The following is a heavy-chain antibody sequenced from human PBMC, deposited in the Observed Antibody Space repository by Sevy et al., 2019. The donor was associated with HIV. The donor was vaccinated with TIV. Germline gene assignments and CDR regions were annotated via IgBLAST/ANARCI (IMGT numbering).Heavy chain of an antibody. V-gene: IGHV4-30-4*01. CDR3: ARGAYYYGSGSYQGGNWFDP. CDR2: IYYSGST. J-gene: IGHJ5*02. CDR1: GGSISSGDYY. Sequence: SETLSLTCTVSGGSISSGDYYWSWIRQPPGKGLEWIGYIYYSGSTYYNPSLKSRVTISVDTSKNQFSLKLSSVTAADTAVYYWARGAYYYGSGSYQGGNWFDPWGQGTLVTVSS. D-gene: IGHD3-10*01.